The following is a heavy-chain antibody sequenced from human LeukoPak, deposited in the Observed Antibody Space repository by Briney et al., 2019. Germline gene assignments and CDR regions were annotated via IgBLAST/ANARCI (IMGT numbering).Heavy chain of an antibody. CDR2: IYSGGST. V-gene: IGHV3-53*01. Sequence: PGGSLRLSCAASGFTVSTNYMSWVRQAPGKGLEWVSVIYSGGSTYYADSVKGRFTISRDNSKNPLYLQMNSLRAEETAVYYYARGRGTYYFDYWGQGTLVTVSS. CDR3: ARGRGTYYFDY. D-gene: IGHD3-10*01. J-gene: IGHJ4*02. CDR1: GFTVSTNY.